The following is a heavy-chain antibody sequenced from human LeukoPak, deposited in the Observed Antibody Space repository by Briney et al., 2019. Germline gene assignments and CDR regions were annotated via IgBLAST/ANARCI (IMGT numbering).Heavy chain of an antibody. V-gene: IGHV3-21*01. J-gene: IGHJ6*03. D-gene: IGHD3-22*01. CDR3: SRDPYYDSSGYHYYYYMDV. Sequence: PGGSLRLSCAASGFTFSDYSMNWVRQAPGKGLEWVPSISRSSTYIYYADSVKGRFTISRDNAKNSPSLQMNSLRAEDTAVYYCSRDPYYDSSGYHYYYYMDVWGKGTTVTVSS. CDR1: GFTFSDYS. CDR2: ISRSSTYI.